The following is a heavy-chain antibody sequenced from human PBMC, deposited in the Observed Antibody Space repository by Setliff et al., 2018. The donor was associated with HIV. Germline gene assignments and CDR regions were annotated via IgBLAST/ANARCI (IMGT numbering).Heavy chain of an antibody. CDR1: GGSFSGHY. Sequence: PSETLSLTCAVYGGSFSGHYWTWVRQSPGRDLEWIGECNHSGASNYNPSLRSRVTMSVDTSKNQFSLKLKSMTAADTAMYYCARDRNYQDTSSYWQVFDIWGQGTMVTVSS. V-gene: IGHV4-34*01. CDR3: ARDRNYQDTSSYWQVFDI. J-gene: IGHJ3*02. CDR2: CNHSGAS. D-gene: IGHD3-22*01.